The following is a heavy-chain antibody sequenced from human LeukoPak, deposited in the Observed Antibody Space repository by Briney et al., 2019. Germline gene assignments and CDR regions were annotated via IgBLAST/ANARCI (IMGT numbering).Heavy chain of an antibody. J-gene: IGHJ6*03. Sequence: PSETLSLTCAVSGGSISSSNWWSWVRQPPGKGLEWIGEIYHSGSTNYNPSLKSRVTISVDTSKNQFSLKLSSVTAADTAVYYCAGGYSYGYYYMDVWGKGTTVTVSS. D-gene: IGHD5-18*01. CDR2: IYHSGST. CDR1: GGSISSSNW. V-gene: IGHV4-4*02. CDR3: AGGYSYGYYYMDV.